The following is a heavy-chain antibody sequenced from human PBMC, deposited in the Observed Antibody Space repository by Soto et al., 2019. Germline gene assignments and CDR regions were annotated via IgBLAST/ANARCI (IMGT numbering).Heavy chain of an antibody. Sequence: QLQLQESGPGLVKPSETLSLTCTVSGGSISNSGYYWGWIRQSPGKGLEWIGSIYYSGNTYSNPSLKSRFTISVDTSKHQFSLKLSSVTAADTAVYYCAREEVTAAGPYWYFDLWGRGTLVTVSS. CDR3: AREEVTAAGPYWYFDL. CDR2: IYYSGNT. J-gene: IGHJ2*01. V-gene: IGHV4-39*02. D-gene: IGHD6-13*01. CDR1: GGSISNSGYY.